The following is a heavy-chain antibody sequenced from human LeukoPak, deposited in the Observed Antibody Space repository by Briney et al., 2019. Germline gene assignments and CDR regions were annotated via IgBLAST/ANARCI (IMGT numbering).Heavy chain of an antibody. J-gene: IGHJ4*02. D-gene: IGHD3-10*01. CDR1: GFTFDDYA. CDR2: IGWNSGSI. CDR3: AKDTGSGSYYALDY. V-gene: IGHV3-9*01. Sequence: GRSLRLSCAASGFTFDDYAMHWVRQAPGKGLEWVSGIGWNSGSIGYADSVKGRFTISRDNAKNSLYLQMNSLRAEDTALYYCAKDTGSGSYYALDYWGQGTLVTVSS.